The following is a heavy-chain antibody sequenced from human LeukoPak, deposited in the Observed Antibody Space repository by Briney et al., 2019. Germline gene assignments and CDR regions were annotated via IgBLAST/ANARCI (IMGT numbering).Heavy chain of an antibody. V-gene: IGHV6-1*01. J-gene: IGHJ6*03. D-gene: IGHD6-19*01. CDR3: ARNRVAVAAEGTHYYYYMDV. CDR2: TYYRSKWYN. Sequence: SQTLSLTCAISGDSVSSNSAAWNWIRQSPSRGLEWLGRTYYRSKWYNDYAVSVKSRITINPDTSKNQFSLQLNSVTPEDTAVYYCARNRVAVAAEGTHYYYYMDVWGKGTTVTVSS. CDR1: GDSVSSNSAA.